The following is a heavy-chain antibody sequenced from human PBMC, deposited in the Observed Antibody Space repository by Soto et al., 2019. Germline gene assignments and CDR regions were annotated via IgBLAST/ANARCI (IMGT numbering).Heavy chain of an antibody. CDR1: GFTFSSYA. J-gene: IGHJ4*02. V-gene: IGHV3-23*01. CDR2: ISGSGGST. CDR3: AKDLSGFGVPAAPGYFDY. Sequence: EVQLLESGGGLVQPGGSLRLSCAASGFTFSSYAMSWVRQAPGKGLEWVSAISGSGGSTYYADSVKGRFTISRDNSKNTLYLQMNSLRAEDTAVYYCAKDLSGFGVPAAPGYFDYWGQGTLVTVSS. D-gene: IGHD2-2*01.